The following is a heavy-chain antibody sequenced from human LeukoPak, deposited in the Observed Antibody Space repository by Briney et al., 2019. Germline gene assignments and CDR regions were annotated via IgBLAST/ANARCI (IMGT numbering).Heavy chain of an antibody. CDR1: EFTLTYPL. CDR3: TRHNFDY. D-gene: IGHD2-21*01. V-gene: IGHV3-15*01. J-gene: IGHJ4*02. CDR2: IKSKTDGGTT. Sequence: GGSLRLSYPAHEFTLTYPLSSCALQGPGKGLEWVGRIKSKTDGGTTDYAALVKGRFTISRDDSKNTVYLQMNSLKTDDTAVYYCTRHNFDYWGQGTLVAVSS.